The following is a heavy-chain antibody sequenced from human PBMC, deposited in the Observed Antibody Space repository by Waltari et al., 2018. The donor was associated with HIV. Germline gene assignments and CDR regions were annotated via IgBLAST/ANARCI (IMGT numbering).Heavy chain of an antibody. V-gene: IGHV3-23*01. CDR2: ISTRGNTA. D-gene: IGHD1-26*01. Sequence: EVQLLESGGGLVQPGGSLTSSCAASGFTFNSYAMYWVRQAPGKGLEWVSYISTRGNTAYYTDSVKGRFTTSRDNSRNTLYLHMASLRAEDTALYYCVKDQGSYMGWGDLWGQGTPVTVSS. J-gene: IGHJ4*02. CDR3: VKDQGSYMGWGDL. CDR1: GFTFNSYA.